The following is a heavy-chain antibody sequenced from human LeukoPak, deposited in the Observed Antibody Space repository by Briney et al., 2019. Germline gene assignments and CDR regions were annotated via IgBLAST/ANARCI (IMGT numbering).Heavy chain of an antibody. J-gene: IGHJ4*02. D-gene: IGHD3-16*01. CDR1: GFTFSSYA. CDR3: ARDLGKNYDYVWGSYRY. Sequence: GGSLRLSCAASGFTFSSYAMHWVRQAPGKGLEWVAVISYDGSNKYYADSVKGRFTISRDNSKNTLYLQMNSLRAEDTAVYYCARDLGKNYDYVWGSYRYWGQGTLVTVSS. V-gene: IGHV3-30*04. CDR2: ISYDGSNK.